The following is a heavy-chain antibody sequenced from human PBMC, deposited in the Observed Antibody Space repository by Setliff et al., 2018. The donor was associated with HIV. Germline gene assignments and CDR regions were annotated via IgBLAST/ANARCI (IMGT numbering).Heavy chain of an antibody. V-gene: IGHV1-2*04. Sequence: GASVKVSCKASGYTFTGYYMHWVRQAPGQGLEWMGWINPNSGGTTYAQKFQGWITMTRDTSISTAYMELRSLRSDDTAVYYCARGSGSYSNYWGQGTLVTVSS. CDR2: INPNSGGT. CDR1: GYTFTGYY. J-gene: IGHJ4*02. D-gene: IGHD1-26*01. CDR3: ARGSGSYSNY.